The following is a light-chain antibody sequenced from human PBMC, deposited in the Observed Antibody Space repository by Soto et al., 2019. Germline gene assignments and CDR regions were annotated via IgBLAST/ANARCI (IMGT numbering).Light chain of an antibody. J-gene: IGLJ2*01. CDR3: QSYNSSHVI. CDR2: EDN. V-gene: IGLV6-57*01. Sequence: NFMLTQPHSVSESPGKTVTISCTRSSGSIADNFVQWYQQRPGSSPTTVIYEDNERPSGVPDRFSGSIDSSSNSASLTISGLETEDEADYYCQSYNSSHVIIGGGTKLTVL. CDR1: SGSIADNF.